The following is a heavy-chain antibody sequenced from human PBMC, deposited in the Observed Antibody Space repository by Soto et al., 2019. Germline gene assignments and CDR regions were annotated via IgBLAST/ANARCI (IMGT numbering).Heavy chain of an antibody. CDR3: AKLGLWFGDYYFDY. CDR2: ISGSGGST. V-gene: IGHV3-23*01. CDR1: GFTFSSYA. D-gene: IGHD3-10*01. Sequence: PGGSLRLSCAASGFTFSSYAMSWVRQAPGKGLEWVSAISGSGGSTYYADSVKGRFTISRDNSKNTLYLQMNSLRAEDTAVCYCAKLGLWFGDYYFDYWGQGTLVTVSS. J-gene: IGHJ4*02.